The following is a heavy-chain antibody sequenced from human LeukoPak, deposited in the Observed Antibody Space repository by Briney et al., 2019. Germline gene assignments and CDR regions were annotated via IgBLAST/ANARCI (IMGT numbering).Heavy chain of an antibody. Sequence: ASVKVSCKTSGYTFTKYLIHWVRQAPGQGLEWMGTINPQGDITNYAQRYQGRITLTEDTSTSTVSMALSSLTSEDTAVYYCARPSYCVADNCGYWLDPWGPGTLVTVSS. D-gene: IGHD2-21*01. V-gene: IGHV1-46*01. CDR1: GYTFTKYL. CDR2: INPQGDIT. J-gene: IGHJ5*02. CDR3: ARPSYCVADNCGYWLDP.